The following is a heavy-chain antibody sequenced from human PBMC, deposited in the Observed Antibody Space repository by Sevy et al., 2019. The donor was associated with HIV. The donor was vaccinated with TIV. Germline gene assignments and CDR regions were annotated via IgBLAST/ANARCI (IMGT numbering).Heavy chain of an antibody. CDR1: GDSVSSSSVA. J-gene: IGHJ5*02. D-gene: IGHD3-3*01. CDR3: ARAITIFGLTIMLDP. V-gene: IGHV6-1*01. Sequence: SQTLSLTCAISGDSVSSSSVAWNWIRQSPSRGLEWLGRTYYRSKWYNDYALSVKNRIIISPDTSKNQLSPQLNSVTPEDTAVYYCARAITIFGLTIMLDPWGLGTLVTVSS. CDR2: TYYRSKWYN.